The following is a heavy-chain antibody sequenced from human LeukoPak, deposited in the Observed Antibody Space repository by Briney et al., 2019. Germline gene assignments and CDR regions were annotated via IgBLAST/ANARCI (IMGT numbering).Heavy chain of an antibody. V-gene: IGHV3-21*01. CDR3: ASLRVGTSCGAA. CDR2: ISSSSSYI. CDR1: GFTFSSYS. D-gene: IGHD2-2*01. Sequence: GGSLRLSCAASGFTFSSYSMNWVRQAPGEGLEWVSSISSSSSYIYYADSVRGRFTISRDNAKNSLYLQMNSLRAEDTAVYYCASLRVGTSCGAAWGQGTMVTVSS. J-gene: IGHJ3*01.